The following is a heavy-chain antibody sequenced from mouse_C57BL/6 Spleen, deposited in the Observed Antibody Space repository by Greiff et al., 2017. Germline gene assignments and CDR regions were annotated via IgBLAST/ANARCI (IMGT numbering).Heavy chain of an antibody. CDR3: ARGPGGLDY. V-gene: IGHV5-4*01. Sequence: EVQLLESGAGLVKPGGSLKLSCAASGFTFSSYAMSWVRQTPEQRLEWVASISAGGGYIYYADNVKGRFTISSDNATNTLYLQMSRLKSEDTAMYYCARGPGGLDYWGQGTTVTVSS. CDR2: ISAGGGYI. J-gene: IGHJ4*01. CDR1: GFTFSSYA.